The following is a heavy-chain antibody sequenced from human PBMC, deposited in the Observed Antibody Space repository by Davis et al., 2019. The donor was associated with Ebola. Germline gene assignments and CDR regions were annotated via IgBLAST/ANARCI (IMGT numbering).Heavy chain of an antibody. J-gene: IGHJ5*02. CDR2: IFYSGST. Sequence: GSLRLSCTVSGGSISRYYWSWIRQTPGKGLEWIGYIFYSGSTNYNPSLKSRVTISVDTSKNQFSLKLTSVTAADTAIYYCAKVYGSGSYQFDPWGQGTLVTVSS. D-gene: IGHD3-10*01. CDR3: AKVYGSGSYQFDP. V-gene: IGHV4-59*01. CDR1: GGSISRYY.